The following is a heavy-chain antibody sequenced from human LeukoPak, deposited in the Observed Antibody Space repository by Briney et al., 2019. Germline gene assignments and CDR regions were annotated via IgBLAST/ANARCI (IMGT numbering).Heavy chain of an antibody. CDR1: GFTFYNSA. CDR3: AKVLHPYSSQPIFDY. J-gene: IGHJ4*02. Sequence: GGSLRLSCPASGFTFYNSAMNWVRQAPGKGLEWVSTVSGSGSGTYYADSVTGRLTLSRDNSKNTVYLQINSLRAEDTAVYYCAKVLHPYSSQPIFDYWGQGTLVTVSS. V-gene: IGHV3-23*01. CDR2: VSGSGSGT. D-gene: IGHD2-15*01.